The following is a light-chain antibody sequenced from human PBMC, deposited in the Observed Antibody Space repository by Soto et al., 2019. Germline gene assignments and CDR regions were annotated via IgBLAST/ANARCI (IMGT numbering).Light chain of an antibody. V-gene: IGLV2-14*01. CDR2: EVS. CDR3: SSSTSSSSWV. J-gene: IGLJ3*02. Sequence: QAVVTQPASVSGSPGQSITISCTGTSSDVGGYNYVSWYQQHPGKAPKLMIYEVSNRPSGVSNRFSGSKSGNTASLTISGLQAEDEADYYCSSSTSSSSWVFGGGTKLTVL. CDR1: SSDVGGYNY.